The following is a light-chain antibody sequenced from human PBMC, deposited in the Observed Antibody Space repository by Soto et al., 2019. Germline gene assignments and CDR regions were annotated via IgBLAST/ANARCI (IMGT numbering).Light chain of an antibody. CDR2: YDN. CDR3: SSYTSSISYV. Sequence: QSVLTQPPSASGTPGQRVTISCSGSNSNIGSNTVNWYQQLPGTAPKLLIYYDNLRPSGVPDRISGSKSGTSASLAISGLQSDDEADYYCSSYTSSISYVFGTGTKLTVL. CDR1: NSNIGSNT. V-gene: IGLV1-44*01. J-gene: IGLJ1*01.